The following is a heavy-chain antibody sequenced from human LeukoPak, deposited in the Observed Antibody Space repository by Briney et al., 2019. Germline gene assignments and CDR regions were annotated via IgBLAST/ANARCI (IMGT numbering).Heavy chain of an antibody. CDR3: ARDLGYGDPFDY. J-gene: IGHJ4*02. V-gene: IGHV4-39*07. CDR2: IYYSGST. Sequence: SETLSLTCTVSGGSISSSSYYWGWIRQPPGKGLEWIGSIYYSGSTYYNPSLKSRVTISLDTSKNQFSLKLSSVTAADTAMYYCARDLGYGDPFDYWGQGTLVTVSS. CDR1: GGSISSSSYY. D-gene: IGHD4-17*01.